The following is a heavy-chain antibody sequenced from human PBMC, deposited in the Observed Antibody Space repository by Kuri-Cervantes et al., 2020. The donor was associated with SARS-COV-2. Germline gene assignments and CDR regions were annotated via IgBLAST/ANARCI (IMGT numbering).Heavy chain of an antibody. CDR2: SNAGNGNT. J-gene: IGHJ3*02. D-gene: IGHD3-22*01. V-gene: IGHV1-3*02. CDR1: GYTFTSYA. CDR3: AREQPSSTYYYDSSGSHHPLAFDI. Sequence: ASVKVSCKASGYTFTSYAMHWVRQAPGQRLEWMGWSNAGNGNTKYSQEFQGRVTITRDTSASTAYMELSSLRSEDMAVYYCAREQPSSTYYYDSSGSHHPLAFDIWGQGTMVTVSS.